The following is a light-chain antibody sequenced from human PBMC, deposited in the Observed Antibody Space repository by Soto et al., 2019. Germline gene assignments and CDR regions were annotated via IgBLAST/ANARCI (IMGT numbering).Light chain of an antibody. CDR1: QSVSSSY. V-gene: IGKV3-20*01. J-gene: IGKJ1*01. CDR2: GAS. Sequence: EIVLTQSPGTLSLSPGERATLSCRASQSVSSSYLAWYQQKPGQAPRLRIYGASSRATGIPDRFSGSGSGTDFTLTISRLEPEDFAVYYCQQYGSSRTFGHGTKVEIK. CDR3: QQYGSSRT.